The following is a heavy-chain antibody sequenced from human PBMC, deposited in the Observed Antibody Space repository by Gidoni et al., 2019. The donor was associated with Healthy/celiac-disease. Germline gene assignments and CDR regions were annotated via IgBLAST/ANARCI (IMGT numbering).Heavy chain of an antibody. Sequence: QVQLVESGGGLVKPGGSLRLSWAASGCTFSDDYMSWIRQAPGKGLEWFSYISSSGSTISYADSVKGRFTISRDHATHSLYLQMNSLRAEDTAVYYCARDGPCSSTSCYPHQYWGQGTLVTVSS. J-gene: IGHJ4*02. D-gene: IGHD2-2*01. CDR2: ISSSGSTI. CDR3: ARDGPCSSTSCYPHQY. CDR1: GCTFSDDY. V-gene: IGHV3-11*01.